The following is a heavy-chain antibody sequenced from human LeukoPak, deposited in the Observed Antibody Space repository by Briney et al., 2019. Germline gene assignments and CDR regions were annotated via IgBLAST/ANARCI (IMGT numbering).Heavy chain of an antibody. V-gene: IGHV4-34*01. J-gene: IGHJ4*02. CDR3: ARGPPGEWLLSSYFDY. CDR2: INHSGST. CDR1: GGSFSGYY. Sequence: PSETLSLTCAVYGGSFSGYYWSWIRQPPGKGLEWIGEINHSGSTNYNPSLKSRVTISVDTSKNQFSLKLSSVTAADTAVYYCARGPPGEWLLSSYFDYWGQGTLVTVSS. D-gene: IGHD3-3*01.